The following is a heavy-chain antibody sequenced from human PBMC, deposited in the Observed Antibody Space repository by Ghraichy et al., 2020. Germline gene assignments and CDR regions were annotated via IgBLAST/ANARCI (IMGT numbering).Heavy chain of an antibody. CDR2: MNPNSGNT. CDR3: ARGRGPYSSSSFRFDP. D-gene: IGHD6-6*01. V-gene: IGHV1-8*01. CDR1: GYTFTSYD. Sequence: ASVKVSCKASGYTFTSYDINWVRQATGQGLEWMGWMNPNSGNTGYAQKFQGRVTMTRNTSISTAYMELSSLRSEDTAVYYCARGRGPYSSSSFRFDPWGQGTLVTVSS. J-gene: IGHJ5*02.